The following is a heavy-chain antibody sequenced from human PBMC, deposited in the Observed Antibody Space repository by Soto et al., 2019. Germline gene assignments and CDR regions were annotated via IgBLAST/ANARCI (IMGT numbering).Heavy chain of an antibody. D-gene: IGHD1-26*01. Sequence: ASVKVSCKASGYAVSDYFIQWVRQAPGQGLEWVAWINPKTAATNYAKKFQGRVSLTWDTSSSTAYMELTRLRPDDTAVYYCARIKWGLDFYNGMDVWGQGTTVTVSS. CDR3: ARIKWGLDFYNGMDV. CDR2: INPKTAAT. V-gene: IGHV1-2*02. J-gene: IGHJ6*02. CDR1: GYAVSDYF.